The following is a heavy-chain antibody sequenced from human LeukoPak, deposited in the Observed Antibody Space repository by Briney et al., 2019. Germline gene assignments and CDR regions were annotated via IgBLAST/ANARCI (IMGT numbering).Heavy chain of an antibody. CDR2: IIPILGIA. J-gene: IGHJ4*02. CDR3: AGDRDFWNFDY. Sequence: GASVKVSCKASGGTFSSYAISWVRQAPGQGLEWMGRIIPILGIANYAQKFQGRVTITADKSTSTAYMELSSLRSEDTAVYYCAGDRDFWNFDYWGQGTLVTVSS. V-gene: IGHV1-69*04. CDR1: GGTFSSYA. D-gene: IGHD3-3*01.